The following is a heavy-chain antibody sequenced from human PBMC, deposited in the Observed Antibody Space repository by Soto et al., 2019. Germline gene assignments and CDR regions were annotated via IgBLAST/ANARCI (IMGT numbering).Heavy chain of an antibody. V-gene: IGHV4-59*01. J-gene: IGHJ6*03. CDR1: GGSISSYY. D-gene: IGHD3-10*01. Sequence: SETLSLTCTVSGGSISSYYWSWIRQPPGKGLEWIGYIYYSGSTNYNPSLKSRVTISVDTSKNQFSLKLSSVTAADTAVYYCARRTAGGGYYYYMDVWGKGTTVTVSS. CDR3: ARRTAGGGYYYYMDV. CDR2: IYYSGST.